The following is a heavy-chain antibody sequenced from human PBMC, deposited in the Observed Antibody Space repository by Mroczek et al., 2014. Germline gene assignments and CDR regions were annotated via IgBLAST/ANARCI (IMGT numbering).Heavy chain of an antibody. CDR3: AKEPSPYYYDSMDFDY. D-gene: IGHD3-22*01. Sequence: QVQLVESGGGVVQPGRSLRLSCAASGFTFSSYGMHWVRQAPGKGLEWVAVISYDGSNKYYADSVKGRFTISRDNSKNTLYLQMNSLRAEDTAVYYCAKEPSPYYYDSMDFDYWVQGTPGHRLL. V-gene: IGHV3-30*18. J-gene: IGHJ4*02. CDR1: GFTFSSYG. CDR2: ISYDGSNK.